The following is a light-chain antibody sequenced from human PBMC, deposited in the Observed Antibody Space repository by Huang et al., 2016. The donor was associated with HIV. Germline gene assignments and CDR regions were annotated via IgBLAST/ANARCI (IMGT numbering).Light chain of an antibody. CDR1: QSISNY. V-gene: IGKV1-39*01. Sequence: DIQMTQSPSSLSASVGDRVTITCRARQSISNYLNWYQQKPGKAPKLLIYAASSLQSGVPSRFSGSGSGTDFTLTISSLQPEDSAAYYCQQSYSPWTFGPGTKVDIK. J-gene: IGKJ3*01. CDR3: QQSYSPWT. CDR2: AAS.